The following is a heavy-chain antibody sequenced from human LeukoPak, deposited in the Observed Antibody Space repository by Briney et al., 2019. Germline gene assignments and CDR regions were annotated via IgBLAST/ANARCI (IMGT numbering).Heavy chain of an antibody. D-gene: IGHD1-26*01. V-gene: IGHV4-59*12. Sequence: SETLSLTCTVSGGSISSYYWSWIRQPPGKGLEWIGYIYYSGSTNYNPSLKSRVTISVDTSKNQFSLKLSSVTAADTAVYYCARGGSGSIGYWGQGTLVTVSS. J-gene: IGHJ4*02. CDR3: ARGGSGSIGY. CDR1: GGSISSYY. CDR2: IYYSGST.